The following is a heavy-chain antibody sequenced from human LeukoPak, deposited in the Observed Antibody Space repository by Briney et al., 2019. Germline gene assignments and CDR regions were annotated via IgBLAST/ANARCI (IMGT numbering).Heavy chain of an antibody. Sequence: PGGSLRLSCAASGFTFSSFGLTWVRQAPGKGLEWIGSIYYSGSTYYNPSLKSRVTISVDTSKNQFSLKLSSVTAADTAVYYCASLRRGERVVVAANWFDPWGQGTLVTVSS. CDR2: IYYSGST. D-gene: IGHD2-15*01. J-gene: IGHJ5*02. CDR3: ASLRRGERVVVAANWFDP. CDR1: GFTFSSFGL. V-gene: IGHV4-39*07.